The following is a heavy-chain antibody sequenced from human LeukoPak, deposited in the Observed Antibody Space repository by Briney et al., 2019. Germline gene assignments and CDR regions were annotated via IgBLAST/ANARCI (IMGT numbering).Heavy chain of an antibody. CDR1: GGSISNYY. Sequence: PSETLSLTCTVSGGSISNYYWTWIRQPPGKGLEWIGFIYYTGSTNYDPSLKSRVTISLDTSKNQFSLKLSSVTAADTAVYYCAREQVPYGSGTYHYFDYWGQGTLVTVSS. J-gene: IGHJ4*02. CDR2: IYYTGST. CDR3: AREQVPYGSGTYHYFDY. D-gene: IGHD3-10*01. V-gene: IGHV4-59*12.